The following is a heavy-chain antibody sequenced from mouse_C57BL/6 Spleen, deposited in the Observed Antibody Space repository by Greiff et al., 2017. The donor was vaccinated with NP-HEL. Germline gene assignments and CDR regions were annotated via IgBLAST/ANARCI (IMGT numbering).Heavy chain of an antibody. CDR1: GYSFTSYY. Sequence: QVQLQQSGPELVKPGASVKISCKASGYSFTSYYIHWVKQRPGQGLEWIGWLYPGSGNTKYNEKFKGKATLTADTSSSTAYMQLSSLTSEDSAVYYCARGVDYWGQGTTLTVSS. CDR2: LYPGSGNT. CDR3: ARGVDY. J-gene: IGHJ2*01. V-gene: IGHV1-66*01.